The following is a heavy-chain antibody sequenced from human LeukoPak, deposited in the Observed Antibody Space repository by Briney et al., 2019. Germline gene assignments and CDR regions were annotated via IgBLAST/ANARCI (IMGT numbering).Heavy chain of an antibody. Sequence: PGGSLRLSCAASGFTFDDYAMHWVRQAPGKGLEWVSGISWNSGSIGYADSVKGRFTISRDNSKNTLYLQMNSLRPEDTAVYYCAKDIYIRGWEIYYLDSWGQGALVTVSS. J-gene: IGHJ4*02. CDR2: ISWNSGSI. V-gene: IGHV3-9*01. CDR1: GFTFDDYA. CDR3: AKDIYIRGWEIYYLDS. D-gene: IGHD6-19*01.